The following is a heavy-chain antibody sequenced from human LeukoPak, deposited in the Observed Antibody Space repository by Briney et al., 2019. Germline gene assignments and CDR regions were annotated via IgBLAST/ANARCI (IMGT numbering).Heavy chain of an antibody. CDR1: GFSFNNYG. CDR2: IWYDGSNK. V-gene: IGHV3-33*01. D-gene: IGHD6-13*01. CDR3: ARVSSRFDY. Sequence: GGSLRLSCAASGFSFNNYGMHWVRQAPGKGLEWVAVIWYDGSNKYYADSVKGRFTISRDNSKNTLYLQMNSLRAEDTAVYYCARVSSRFDYWGQGTLVTVSS. J-gene: IGHJ4*02.